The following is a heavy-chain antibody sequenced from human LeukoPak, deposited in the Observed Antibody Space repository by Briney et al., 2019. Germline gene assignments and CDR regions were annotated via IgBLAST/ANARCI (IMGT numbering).Heavy chain of an antibody. CDR3: AGGATFSSDDAFDI. J-gene: IGHJ3*02. CDR1: GGTFSSYA. V-gene: IGHV1-69*06. Sequence: EASVKVSCKASGGTFSSYAISWVRQAPGQGLEWMGGIIPIFGTANYAQKFQGRVTITADKSTSTAYMELSSLRSEDTAVYYCAGGATFSSDDAFDIWGQGTMVTVSS. CDR2: IIPIFGTA. D-gene: IGHD1-26*01.